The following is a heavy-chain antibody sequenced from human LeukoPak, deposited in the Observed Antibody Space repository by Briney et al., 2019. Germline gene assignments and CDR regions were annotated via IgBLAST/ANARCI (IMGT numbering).Heavy chain of an antibody. CDR2: INHSGST. CDR1: GGSISSGGYY. V-gene: IGHV4-39*07. Sequence: KPSETLSLTCTVSGGSISSGGYYWSWIRQPPGKGLEWIGEINHSGSTNYNPSLKSRVTISVDTSKNQFSLKLSSVTAADTAVYYCASYYYDSSSPPLSPSFDYWGQGTLVTVSS. CDR3: ASYYYDSSSPPLSPSFDY. D-gene: IGHD3-22*01. J-gene: IGHJ4*02.